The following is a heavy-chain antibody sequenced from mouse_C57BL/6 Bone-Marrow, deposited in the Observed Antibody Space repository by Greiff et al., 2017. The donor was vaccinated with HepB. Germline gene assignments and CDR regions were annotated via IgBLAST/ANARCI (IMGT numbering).Heavy chain of an antibody. D-gene: IGHD1-1*01. V-gene: IGHV5-17*01. J-gene: IGHJ2*01. Sequence: EVKLVESGGGLVKPGGSLKLSCAASGFTFSDYGMHWVRQAPEKGLEWVAYISSGSSTIYYADTVKGRFTISRDNAKNTLFLQMTSLRSEDTAMYYCARKFPYYYGSSFDYWGQGTTLTVSS. CDR1: GFTFSDYG. CDR3: ARKFPYYYGSSFDY. CDR2: ISSGSSTI.